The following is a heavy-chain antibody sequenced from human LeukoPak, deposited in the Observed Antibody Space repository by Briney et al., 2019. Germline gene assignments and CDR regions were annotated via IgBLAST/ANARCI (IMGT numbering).Heavy chain of an antibody. D-gene: IGHD6-13*01. J-gene: IGHJ4*02. CDR1: GGSISSGGYY. CDR3: ASSSSSPVGY. V-gene: IGHV4-30-2*01. CDR2: IYHSGST. Sequence: SETLSLTCTVSGGSISSGGYYWSWIRQPPGEGLECIGYIYHSGSTYYNPSLKSRVTISVDRSKNQFSLKLSSVTAADTAVYYCASSSSSPVGYWGQGTLVTVSS.